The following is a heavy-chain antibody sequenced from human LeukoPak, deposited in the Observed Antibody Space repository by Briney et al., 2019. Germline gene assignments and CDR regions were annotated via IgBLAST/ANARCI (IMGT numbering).Heavy chain of an antibody. Sequence: ASVKVSCKASGYTFTASYIHWVRQAPGQGLEWMGWINPSSGATNSAQKFLGRVTMTRDTSMSTVYMELSRLRSDDTAVYYCARAGGEQPTVTTYLRYYYYYYMDVWGKGTTVTISS. V-gene: IGHV1-2*02. D-gene: IGHD4-17*01. CDR2: INPSSGAT. CDR1: GYTFTASY. J-gene: IGHJ6*03. CDR3: ARAGGEQPTVTTYLRYYYYYYMDV.